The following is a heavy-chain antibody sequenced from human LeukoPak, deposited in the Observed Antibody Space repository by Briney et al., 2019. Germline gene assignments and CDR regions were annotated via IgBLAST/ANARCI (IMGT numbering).Heavy chain of an antibody. CDR2: IYTSGRI. CDR1: GVSISSYY. CDR3: ARSEYGDYGSPMDY. V-gene: IGHV4-4*07. Sequence: SETLSLTCSVSGVSISSYYWSWIRQSAGKGLEWIGRIYTSGRIDYNPSLKSRVTMSADTSKNQFSLKLTSVTAADTAVYYCARSEYGDYGSPMDYWGQGSLVTVSS. J-gene: IGHJ4*02. D-gene: IGHD4-17*01.